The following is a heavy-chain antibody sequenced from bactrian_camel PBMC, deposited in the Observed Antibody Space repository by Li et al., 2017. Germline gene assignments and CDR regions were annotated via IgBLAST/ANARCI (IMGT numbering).Heavy chain of an antibody. Sequence: HVQLVESGGGSVQAGGSLRVSCVASDLTYRSDCLGWFRQAPAKEREGLAVIGRDGTTSTTDSVKGRFTISRDSAKNTVYLQMNNLQPEDTATYYCAEGRGSRGEHCYSLNYWGQGTQVTVS. CDR1: DLTYRSDC. J-gene: IGHJ4*01. CDR3: AEGRGSRGEHCYSLNY. V-gene: IGHV3S55*01. CDR2: IGRDGTT. D-gene: IGHD6*01.